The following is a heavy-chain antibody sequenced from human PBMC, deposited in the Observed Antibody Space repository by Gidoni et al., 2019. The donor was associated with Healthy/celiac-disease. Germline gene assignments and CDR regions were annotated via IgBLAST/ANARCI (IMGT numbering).Heavy chain of an antibody. V-gene: IGHV3-30*18. CDR2: ISYDGSNK. J-gene: IGHJ4*02. Sequence: APGTGLEWVAVISYDGSNKYYADSVKGRFTIPRDNSKNTLYLQMNSLRAEDTAVYYCAKGPGSGSYGGCWGQGTLVTVSS. CDR3: AKGPGSGSYGGC. D-gene: IGHD1-26*01.